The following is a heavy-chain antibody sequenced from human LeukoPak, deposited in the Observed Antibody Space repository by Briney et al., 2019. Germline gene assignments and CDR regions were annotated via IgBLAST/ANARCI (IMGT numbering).Heavy chain of an antibody. CDR1: GFTFSSYA. CDR3: AARNTAMAQYYFDY. CDR2: ISGTGGST. Sequence: PGGSLRLSCAASGFTFSSYAMSWVRQAPGKGLEWVSAISGTGGSTYYADFVKGRFTISRDNSKNTLYLQMNSLRAEDTAVYYCAARNTAMAQYYFDYWGQGTLVTVSS. V-gene: IGHV3-23*01. J-gene: IGHJ4*02. D-gene: IGHD5-18*01.